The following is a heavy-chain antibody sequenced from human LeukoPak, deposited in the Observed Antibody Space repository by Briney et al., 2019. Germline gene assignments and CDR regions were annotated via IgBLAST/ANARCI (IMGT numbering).Heavy chain of an antibody. D-gene: IGHD2-2*01. V-gene: IGHV3-23*01. J-gene: IGHJ4*02. CDR2: ISGSGGST. CDR3: AKAAWWRGYCSSTSCYGEFDY. CDR1: GFTFSSYA. Sequence: GGSLRLSCAASGFTFSSYAMSWVRQAPGKGLEWVSAISGSGGSTYYADSVKGRFTISRDNSKNTLYLQMNSLRAEDAAVYYCAKAAWWRGYCSSTSCYGEFDYWGQGTLVTASS.